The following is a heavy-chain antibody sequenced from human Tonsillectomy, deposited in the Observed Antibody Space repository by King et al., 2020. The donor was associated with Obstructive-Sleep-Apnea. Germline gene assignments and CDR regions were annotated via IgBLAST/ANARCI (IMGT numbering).Heavy chain of an antibody. Sequence: LQLQESGPGLVKPSETLSLTCTVSGGSISSSSYYWGWIRQPPGKGLEWIGSIYYSGSTYYNPSLKSRVTISVDTSKNQFSLNLNSVTAADTAVYYCARDRSPSYYYDSSDYYEKINWFDPWGQGTLVTVSS. CDR2: IYYSGST. CDR1: GGSISSSSYY. D-gene: IGHD3-22*01. J-gene: IGHJ5*02. V-gene: IGHV4-39*07. CDR3: ARDRSPSYYYDSSDYYEKINWFDP.